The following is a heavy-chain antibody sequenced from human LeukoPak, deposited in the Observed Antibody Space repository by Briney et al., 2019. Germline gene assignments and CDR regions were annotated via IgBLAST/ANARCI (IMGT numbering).Heavy chain of an antibody. V-gene: IGHV3-53*01. CDR2: IYSGGST. CDR1: GFTVSSNY. Sequence: GGSLRLSCAVSGFTVSSNYMGWVRQAPGKGLEWVSVIYSGGSTYYADSVKGRFTISRDNSKNTLYLQMNSLRAEDTAVYYCASGGHYSNYGYWGQGTLVTVSS. D-gene: IGHD4-11*01. J-gene: IGHJ4*02. CDR3: ASGGHYSNYGY.